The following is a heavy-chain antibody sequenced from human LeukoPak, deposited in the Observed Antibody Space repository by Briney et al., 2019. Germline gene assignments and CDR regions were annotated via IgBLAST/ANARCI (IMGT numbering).Heavy chain of an antibody. D-gene: IGHD5-18*01. CDR3: ARVDTVMAYYFDL. V-gene: IGHV3-53*04. CDR1: GFTVSTNC. Sequence: GGSLRLSCAAFGFTVSTNCMTWVRQAPGKGLEWVSTIYSGGTTYYADSVMGRFTISRHNSRNTLYLQMNSLRAEDTAVYYCARVDTVMAYYFDLWGQGALVTVSS. CDR2: IYSGGTT. J-gene: IGHJ4*02.